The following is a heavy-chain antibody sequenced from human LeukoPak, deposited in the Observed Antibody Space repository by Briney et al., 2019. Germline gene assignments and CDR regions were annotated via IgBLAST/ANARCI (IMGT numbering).Heavy chain of an antibody. CDR2: ISGSGGST. V-gene: IGHV3-23*01. Sequence: GGSLRLSCAASGFTFSSYTMSWVRQAPGQGLEWVSAISGSGGSTYYADSVKGRFTISRDNSKNTLYLQMNSLRAEDTAVYYCAKDDYYDSSGYPDYWGQGTLVTVSS. J-gene: IGHJ4*02. D-gene: IGHD3-22*01. CDR1: GFTFSSYT. CDR3: AKDDYYDSSGYPDY.